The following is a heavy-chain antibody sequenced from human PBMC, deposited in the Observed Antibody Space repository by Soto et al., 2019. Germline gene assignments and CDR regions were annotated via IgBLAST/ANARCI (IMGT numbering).Heavy chain of an antibody. CDR1: GFTFSSYA. CDR3: EKYDAYCDLPHWYFDL. V-gene: IGHV3-23*01. CDR2: ISGSGGST. J-gene: IGHJ2*01. Sequence: EVQLLESGGGLVQPGGSLRLSCAASGFTFSSYAMRWVRQAPGKGLEWVSAISGSGGSTYYADSVKGRFTISRDNSKKTLYRQMNRQRAQDTAVYDFEKYDAYCDLPHWYFDLWGRGTLVTVSS. D-gene: IGHD4-17*01.